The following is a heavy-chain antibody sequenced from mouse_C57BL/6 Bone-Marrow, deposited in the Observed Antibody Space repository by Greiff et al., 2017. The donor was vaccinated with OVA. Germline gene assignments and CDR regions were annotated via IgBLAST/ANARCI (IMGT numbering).Heavy chain of an antibody. CDR2: IDPENGDT. CDR3: TTEATVVAPAY. D-gene: IGHD1-1*01. CDR1: GFNIKDDY. J-gene: IGHJ3*01. Sequence: EVQLQQSGAELVRPGASVKLSCTASGFNIKDDYMHWVKQRPEQGLEWIGWIDPENGDTEYASKFQGKATITADTSSNTAYLQLSSLTSEDTVVDCCTTEATVVAPAYWGQGTLVTVSA. V-gene: IGHV14-4*01.